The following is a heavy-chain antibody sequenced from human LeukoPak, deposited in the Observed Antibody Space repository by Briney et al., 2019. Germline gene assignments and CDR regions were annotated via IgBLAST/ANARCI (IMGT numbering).Heavy chain of an antibody. CDR2: INHSGST. Sequence: PSGTLSLTCAVYGGSFSGYYWSWIRQPPGKGLEWIGEINHSGSTNYNPSLKSRVTISVDTSKNQFSLKLSSVTAADTAVYYCARGFGTTFHYYYYMDVWGKGTTVTVSS. CDR1: GGSFSGYY. CDR3: ARGFGTTFHYYYYMDV. V-gene: IGHV4-34*01. J-gene: IGHJ6*03. D-gene: IGHD4-17*01.